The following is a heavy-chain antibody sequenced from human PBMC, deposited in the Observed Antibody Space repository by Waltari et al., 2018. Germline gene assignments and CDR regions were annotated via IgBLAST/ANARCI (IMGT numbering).Heavy chain of an antibody. CDR2: VNWNGDTT. V-gene: IGHV3-20*04. J-gene: IGHJ2*01. D-gene: IGHD3-16*01. CDR1: GLIFEDYD. CDR3: ARDSAYRGFDL. Sequence: EVQLVVSGGGVVRPGGSLRLSCTASGLIFEDYDVSWVRQVPGKGREWISNVNWNGDTTTYADSVKGRFTISRDNAKNSLSLRMHSLRAEDTAFYFCARDSAYRGFDLWGRGTLVTVSS.